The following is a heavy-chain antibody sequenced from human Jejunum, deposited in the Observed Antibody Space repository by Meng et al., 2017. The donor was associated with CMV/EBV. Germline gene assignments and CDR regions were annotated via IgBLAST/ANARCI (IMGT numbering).Heavy chain of an antibody. Sequence: TFSDYGMYWVRQAPGQGLEWVAFIRYDGSTQFYADCVKGRFTISRDNSRNTLYLQMNSLRAEDTAVYYCARMYCSTISCYTDAFDIWGQGTMVTVSS. CDR2: IRYDGSTQ. V-gene: IGHV3-33*07. J-gene: IGHJ3*02. CDR1: TFSDYG. CDR3: ARMYCSTISCYTDAFDI. D-gene: IGHD2-2*02.